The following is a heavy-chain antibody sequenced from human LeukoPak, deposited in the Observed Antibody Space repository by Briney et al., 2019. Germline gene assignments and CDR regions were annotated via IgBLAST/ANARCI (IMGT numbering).Heavy chain of an antibody. CDR1: GFPISTNG. CDR2: IKQDGSEK. Sequence: GGTLRLSCAASGFPISTNGMSWVRQAPGKGLEWVANIKQDGSEKYYVDSVKGRFTISRDYSKNTLYLQMNSLRAEDTAVYYCAKDLTYGDYAGGDAFDIWGQGTMVTVSS. J-gene: IGHJ3*02. V-gene: IGHV3-7*03. CDR3: AKDLTYGDYAGGDAFDI. D-gene: IGHD4-17*01.